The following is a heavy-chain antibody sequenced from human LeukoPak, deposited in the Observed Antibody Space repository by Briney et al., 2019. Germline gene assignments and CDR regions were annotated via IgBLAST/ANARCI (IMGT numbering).Heavy chain of an antibody. J-gene: IGHJ6*02. V-gene: IGHV4-34*01. CDR1: GGSFSGYY. D-gene: IGHD3-10*01. Sequence: SETLSLTCAVYGGSFSGYYWSWIRQPPGKGLEWIGEINHSGSINYNPSLKSRVTISVDTSKNQFSLKLSSVTAADTAVYYCARVNYNGRGDGMDVRGQGTTVTVSS. CDR2: INHSGSI. CDR3: ARVNYNGRGDGMDV.